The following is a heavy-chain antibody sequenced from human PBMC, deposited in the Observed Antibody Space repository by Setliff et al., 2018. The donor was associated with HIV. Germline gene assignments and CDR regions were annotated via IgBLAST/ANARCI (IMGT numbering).Heavy chain of an antibody. D-gene: IGHD1-26*01. CDR1: GGSISSDY. J-gene: IGHJ3*02. CDR3: ASGSPFDGFDM. Sequence: PSETLSLTCTVSGGSISSDYWSWIRQPPGKGLEWIGHIYTTGSTHYNPSLRSRVTISIDTSKSHFSLRLKSVTAADTALYYCASGSPFDGFDMWGQGTMVTVSS. V-gene: IGHV4-59*01. CDR2: IYTTGST.